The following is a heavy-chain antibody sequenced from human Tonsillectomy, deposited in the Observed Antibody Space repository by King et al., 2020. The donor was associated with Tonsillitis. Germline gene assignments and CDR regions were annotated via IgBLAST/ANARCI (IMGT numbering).Heavy chain of an antibody. Sequence: VQLVESGGGLVQPGGSLRLSCAASGFTFSSYAMSWVRQAPGKGLEWVSAISGSGGSTYYADAVKGRFTISRDNSKNTLYLQMNSLRAEDTAVYYCAKSRNYYDSSGYAPTTKYYYGMDVWGQGTTVTVSS. J-gene: IGHJ6*02. V-gene: IGHV3-23*04. CDR2: ISGSGGST. D-gene: IGHD3-22*01. CDR3: AKSRNYYDSSGYAPTTKYYYGMDV. CDR1: GFTFSSYA.